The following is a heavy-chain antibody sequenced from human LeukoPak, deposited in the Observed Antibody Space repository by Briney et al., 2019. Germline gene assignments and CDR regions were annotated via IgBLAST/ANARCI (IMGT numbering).Heavy chain of an antibody. D-gene: IGHD5-12*01. CDR1: GYTFTNYG. CDR2: ISAYNGNT. J-gene: IGHJ6*02. Sequence: ASVKVSCKASGYTFTNYGISWVRQAPGQGLEWMGWISAYNGNTNYAQKVQGRVTMTTDTSTRTAYMELRSLRSDDTAVYYCARDGYSAYDPYCYYGMDVWGQGTTATVSS. CDR3: ARDGYSAYDPYCYYGMDV. V-gene: IGHV1-18*01.